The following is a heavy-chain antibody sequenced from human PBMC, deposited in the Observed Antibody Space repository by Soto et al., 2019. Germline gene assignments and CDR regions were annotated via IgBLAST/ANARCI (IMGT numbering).Heavy chain of an antibody. CDR2: ISYDGSNK. J-gene: IGHJ6*02. CDR3: AKAQNSGSYRYYYYYGMDV. V-gene: IGHV3-30*18. D-gene: IGHD1-26*01. Sequence: SLILSCAASGFTFSSYGMHWVRQAPGKGLEWVAAISYDGSNKYYADSVKGRFTISRDNSKNTLYLQMNSLRAEDTAVYYCAKAQNSGSYRYYYYYGMDVWGQGTTVTVYS. CDR1: GFTFSSYG.